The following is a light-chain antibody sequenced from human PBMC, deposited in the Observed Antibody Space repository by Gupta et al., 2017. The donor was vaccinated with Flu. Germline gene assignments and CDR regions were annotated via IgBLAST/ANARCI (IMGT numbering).Light chain of an antibody. Sequence: QSVLTQPPSVSGTPGQSVTISCSGSSSNIGTYNVKWYQQLPGAAPKLLIYSNNQRPLEAPARISGSKSGTSASLAISGLQSEDEADYHCGVWDDSLNGEVFGGGTKLTVL. CDR2: SNN. CDR3: GVWDDSLNGEV. J-gene: IGLJ3*02. V-gene: IGLV1-44*01. CDR1: SSNIGTYN.